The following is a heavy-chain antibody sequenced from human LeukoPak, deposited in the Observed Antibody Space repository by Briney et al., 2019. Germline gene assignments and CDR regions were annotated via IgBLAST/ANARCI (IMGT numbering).Heavy chain of an antibody. CDR1: GGSFSGYY. V-gene: IGHV4-34*01. CDR2: INHSGST. J-gene: IGHJ4*02. CDR3: ARAVGYCSGGSCFGLTRYDY. D-gene: IGHD2-15*01. Sequence: SETLSLTCAVHGGSFSGYYWSWIRQPPGKGLEWIGEINHSGSTNYNPSLKSRVTISVDTSKNQFSLKLSSVTAADTAVYYCARAVGYCSGGSCFGLTRYDYWGQGTLVTVSS.